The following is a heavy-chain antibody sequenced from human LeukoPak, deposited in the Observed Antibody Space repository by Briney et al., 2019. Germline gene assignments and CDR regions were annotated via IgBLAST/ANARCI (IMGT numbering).Heavy chain of an antibody. D-gene: IGHD3-10*01. Sequence: SETLSLTCTVPGGPISSYYWSWIRQPPGHGLEWIGYIYYSGSTNYNPPHTSRATISVDTSKNQFSLKLSSVTAADTAVYYCATELWFGELYAFDIWGQGTMVTVSS. CDR1: GGPISSYY. V-gene: IGHV4-59*01. CDR2: IYYSGST. J-gene: IGHJ3*02. CDR3: ATELWFGELYAFDI.